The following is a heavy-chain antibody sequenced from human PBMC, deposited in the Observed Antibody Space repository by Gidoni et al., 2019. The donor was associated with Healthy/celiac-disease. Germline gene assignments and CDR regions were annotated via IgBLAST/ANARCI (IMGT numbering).Heavy chain of an antibody. CDR3: AKVHSGSYKYYFDY. CDR2: IIGSGCRT. D-gene: IGHD1-26*01. J-gene: IGHJ4*02. V-gene: IGHV3-23*01. Sequence: EVQLLESGGGMVQPGGSLRLACAAAGFTISSSAMSWVRQAPGEGLEWVSAIIGSGCRTYYADSVKGRFTISRDNSKNTLYLQMNSLRAEDTAVYYCAKVHSGSYKYYFDYWGQGTLVTVSS. CDR1: GFTISSSA.